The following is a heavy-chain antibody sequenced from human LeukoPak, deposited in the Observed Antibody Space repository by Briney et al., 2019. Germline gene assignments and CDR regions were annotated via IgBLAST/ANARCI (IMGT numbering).Heavy chain of an antibody. CDR3: ARPQDGSFAFDI. CDR2: IYPYDSDT. V-gene: IGHV5-51*01. Sequence: GESLKISSKASGYSFAAYWIAWVRQMPGKGLEYMGIIYPYDSDTRYSPSFQGQVAISVDKSINTAYLQWSSLKPSDTAMYFCARPQDGSFAFDIWGQGTLVTVSA. CDR1: GYSFAAYW. J-gene: IGHJ3*02. D-gene: IGHD1-26*01.